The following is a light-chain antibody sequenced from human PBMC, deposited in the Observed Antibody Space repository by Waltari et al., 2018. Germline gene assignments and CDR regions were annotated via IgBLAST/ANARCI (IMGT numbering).Light chain of an antibody. CDR2: DAS. CDR3: QQRSNWPRSQFT. CDR1: QSVSSY. J-gene: IGKJ3*01. Sequence: EIVLTQSPATLSLSPGERATLSCRASQSVSSYLAWYQQKPGQAPRLLIYDASNRATGIPARFSGSGSGTDFTLTISSLEPEDFAVYYCQQRSNWPRSQFTFGPGTKVDIK. V-gene: IGKV3-11*01.